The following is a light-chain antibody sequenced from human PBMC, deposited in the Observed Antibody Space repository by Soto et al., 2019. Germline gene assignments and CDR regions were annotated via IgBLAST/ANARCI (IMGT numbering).Light chain of an antibody. V-gene: IGLV2-14*01. CDR2: EVS. Sequence: QSVLTQPASVSGSPGQSITISCGGTSRDIGLYNYVSWYQQHPGEAPKLIISEVSNRPSGVSNRFSGSKSGNTASLTISRLQPEDEADYYCSSFTGDSTVLFGGGTKVTVL. CDR1: SRDIGLYNY. CDR3: SSFTGDSTVL. J-gene: IGLJ2*01.